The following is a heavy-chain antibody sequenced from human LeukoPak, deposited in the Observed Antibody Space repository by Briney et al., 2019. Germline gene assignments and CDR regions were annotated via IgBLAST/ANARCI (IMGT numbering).Heavy chain of an antibody. V-gene: IGHV3-74*01. D-gene: IGHD2-15*01. J-gene: IGHJ4*02. CDR3: ARDLKGGSYRNFDY. CDR2: INSDGSST. CDR1: GLTLSGYW. Sequence: GGSLRLSCVASGLTLSGYWMHWVRQAPGRGPVWVSRINSDGSSTTYADSVKGRFTVSRDNAKNMLYLQMNSLRADDTAVYYCARDLKGGSYRNFDYWGQGTLVTVSS.